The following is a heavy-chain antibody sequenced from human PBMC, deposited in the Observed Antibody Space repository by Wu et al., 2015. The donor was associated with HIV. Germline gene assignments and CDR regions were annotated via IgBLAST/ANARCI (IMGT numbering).Heavy chain of an antibody. CDR1: GYTFTSYD. CDR2: IIPIFGTA. J-gene: IGHJ4*02. D-gene: IGHD1-26*01. V-gene: IGHV1-69*01. CDR3: ATLVGTTLFDY. Sequence: QVQLVQSGAEVKKPGASVKVSCKASGYTFTSYDINWVRQATGQGLEWMGGIIPIFGTANYAQKFHARVTITADESTNTAYMELSSLRSEDMAVYYCATLVGTTLFDYWGQGTLVTVSS.